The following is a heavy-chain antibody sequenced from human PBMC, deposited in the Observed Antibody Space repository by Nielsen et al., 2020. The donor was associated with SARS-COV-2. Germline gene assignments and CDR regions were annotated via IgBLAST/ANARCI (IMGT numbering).Heavy chain of an antibody. V-gene: IGHV4-59*13. CDR2: IYYSGST. J-gene: IGHJ4*02. D-gene: IGHD3-3*01. CDR1: GGSISSYY. Sequence: SETLSLTCTVSGGSISSYYWSWIRQPPGKGLEWIGYIYYSGSTNYNPALKSRVTISVDTSKNQFSLKLSSVTAADTAVYYCATNFAIFGVVTPFDYWGQGTLVTVSS. CDR3: ATNFAIFGVVTPFDY.